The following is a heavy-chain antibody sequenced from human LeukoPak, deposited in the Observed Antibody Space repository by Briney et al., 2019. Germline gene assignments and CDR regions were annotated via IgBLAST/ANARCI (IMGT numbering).Heavy chain of an antibody. CDR3: ARGVVVPAASSLLLYYYYYYMDA. Sequence: SETLSLTCTVSGGSISSGSYYWSWIRQPAGKGLEWIGRIYTSGSTNYNPSLKSRVTISVDTSKNQFSLKLSSVTAADTAVYYCARGVVVPAASSLLLYYYYYYMDAWGKGTTVTVSS. J-gene: IGHJ6*03. CDR1: GGSISSGSYY. V-gene: IGHV4-61*02. D-gene: IGHD2-2*01. CDR2: IYTSGST.